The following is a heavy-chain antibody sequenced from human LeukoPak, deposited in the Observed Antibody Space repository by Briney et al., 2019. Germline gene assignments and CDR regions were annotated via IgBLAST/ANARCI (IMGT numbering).Heavy chain of an antibody. CDR3: ARDRCSSTSCYRPGGY. D-gene: IGHD2-2*01. V-gene: IGHV1-18*01. J-gene: IGHJ4*02. CDR2: ISAYNGNT. CDR1: GYTFTSYG. Sequence: ASVKVSCKASGYTFTSYGISWVRQAPGQGLEWMGWISAYNGNTNYAQKLQGRVTMTTDTSTSTAYMELRSLRSDDTAVYYCARDRCSSTSCYRPGGYWGQGTLVTVSS.